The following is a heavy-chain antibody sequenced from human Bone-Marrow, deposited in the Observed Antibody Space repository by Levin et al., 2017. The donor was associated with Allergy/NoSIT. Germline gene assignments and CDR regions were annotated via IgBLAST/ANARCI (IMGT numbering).Heavy chain of an antibody. CDR2: IIPFFVTA. Sequence: SVKVSCKTSGGTLSGHALIWVRQAPGQGLEWMGGIIPFFVTANYAQTFRGRVTITLDESTNTAYMDLSSLRSEDTAVYYCARGSRSSSWYNFEYWGQGTLVTVSS. CDR3: ARGSRSSSWYNFEY. V-gene: IGHV1-69*13. D-gene: IGHD6-13*01. CDR1: GGTLSGHA. J-gene: IGHJ4*02.